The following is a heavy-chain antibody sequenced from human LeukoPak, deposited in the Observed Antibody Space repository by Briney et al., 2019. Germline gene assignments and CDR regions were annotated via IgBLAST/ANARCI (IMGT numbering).Heavy chain of an antibody. D-gene: IGHD3-10*01. CDR3: AKGYYGSGSYGWFDY. Sequence: GGSLRLSCVASGFRFSDYAIHWVRQAPGKGLEWVALISYNGGRKEYADSVKGRFTIDRDNSKNTLFLHMNSLRAEDTAVYSCAKGYYGSGSYGWFDYWGQGTLVTVSS. CDR2: ISYNGGRK. CDR1: GFRFSDYA. J-gene: IGHJ4*02. V-gene: IGHV3-30-3*01.